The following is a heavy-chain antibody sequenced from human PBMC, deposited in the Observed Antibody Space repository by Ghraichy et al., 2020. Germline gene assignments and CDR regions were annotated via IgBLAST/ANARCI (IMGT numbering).Heavy chain of an antibody. CDR2: IYYSGST. D-gene: IGHD6-19*01. CDR3: ARHQGAVAFYFDY. CDR1: GGSISSSSYY. Sequence: SQTLSLTCTVSGGSISSSSYYWGWIRQPPGKGLEWIGSIYYSGSTYYNPSLKSRVTISVDTSKNQFSLKLSSVTAADTAVYYCARHQGAVAFYFDYWGQGTLVTVSS. V-gene: IGHV4-39*01. J-gene: IGHJ4*02.